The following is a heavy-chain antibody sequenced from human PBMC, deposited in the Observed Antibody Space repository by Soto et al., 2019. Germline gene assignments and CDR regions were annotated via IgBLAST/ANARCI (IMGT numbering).Heavy chain of an antibody. J-gene: IGHJ4*02. CDR1: GGTFSSYA. CDR2: IIPIFGTA. D-gene: IGHD6-19*01. CDR3: ARAVLGIAVADHFDY. Sequence: GASVKVSCKASGGTFSSYAISWVRQAPGQGLEWMGGIIPIFGTANYAQKFQGRVTITADESTSTAYMELSSLRSEDTAVYYCARAVLGIAVADHFDYWGQGALVTVSS. V-gene: IGHV1-69*13.